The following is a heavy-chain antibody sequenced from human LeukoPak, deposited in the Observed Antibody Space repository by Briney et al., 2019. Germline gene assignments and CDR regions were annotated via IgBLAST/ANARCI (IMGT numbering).Heavy chain of an antibody. CDR3: ARERYLGYSYALDS. V-gene: IGHV3-53*01. D-gene: IGHD5-18*01. CDR2: IYSGGTT. CDR1: GFTVSSNY. J-gene: IGHJ4*02. Sequence: GGSLRLSCAASGFTVSSNYMSWVRQAPGKGLEWVSVIYSGGTTYYADSVKGRFTISRDDSKNTLCLQMNSLRAEDTAVYYCARERYLGYSYALDSWGQGTLVTVSS.